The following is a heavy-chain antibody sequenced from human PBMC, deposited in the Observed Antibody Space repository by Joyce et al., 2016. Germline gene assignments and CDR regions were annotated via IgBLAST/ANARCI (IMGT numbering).Heavy chain of an antibody. D-gene: IGHD5-12*01. CDR2: TYASGTT. J-gene: IGHJ5*02. Sequence: QVQLQESGPGLVNPSQTLSLTCTVSGGSISIGSFYWNWIRQPAGKGLEWIGRTYASGTTNYNPSLKSRVTISVDTAANQFYLRLTSVTAADTAVYFCARSVATIEWGLDPWGQGALVTVSS. CDR1: GGSISIGSFY. V-gene: IGHV4-61*02. CDR3: ARSVATIEWGLDP.